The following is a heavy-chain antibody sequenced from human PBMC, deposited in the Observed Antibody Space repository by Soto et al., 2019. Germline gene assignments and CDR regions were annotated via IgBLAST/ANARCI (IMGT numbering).Heavy chain of an antibody. CDR2: ISAYNGNT. J-gene: IGHJ6*02. CDR3: ARVAPSPWIGSYYYGMDV. V-gene: IGHV1-18*01. Sequence: LSWAYQEKRQRVEWMGWISAYNGNTNYAQKLQGRVTMTTDTSTSTAYMELRSLRSDDTAVYYCARVAPSPWIGSYYYGMDVWGQGTTVTVS. D-gene: IGHD5-12*01.